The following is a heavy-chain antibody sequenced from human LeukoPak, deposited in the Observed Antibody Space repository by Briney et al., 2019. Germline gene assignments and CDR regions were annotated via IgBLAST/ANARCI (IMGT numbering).Heavy chain of an antibody. D-gene: IGHD2-2*01. V-gene: IGHV1-2*02. CDR2: INPNSGGT. CDR3: ARDRVVVPAAKRGWFDP. CDR1: GYTFTGYY. Sequence: GASVKVSCKASGYTFTGYYMHWVRQAPGQGLEWMGWINPNSGGTNYAQKFQGRVTMTRDTSISTAYMELSRLRSDVTAVYYCARDRVVVPAAKRGWFDPWGQGTLVTVSS. J-gene: IGHJ5*02.